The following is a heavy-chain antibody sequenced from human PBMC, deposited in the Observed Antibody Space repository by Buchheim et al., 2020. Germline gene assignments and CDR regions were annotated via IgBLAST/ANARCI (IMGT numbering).Heavy chain of an antibody. D-gene: IGHD1-26*01. Sequence: EVQLEESGGGLVQPGGSLRLSCAASGFTFSTYWMHWVRQVPGKGLVWVSRTNEDGSITDYADSVKGRFTLSRDNAENTLYLPMNSLRVEDTAMYYCGRDLSGSQDYWGQGTL. V-gene: IGHV3-74*01. CDR2: TNEDGSIT. CDR1: GFTFSTYW. CDR3: GRDLSGSQDY. J-gene: IGHJ4*02.